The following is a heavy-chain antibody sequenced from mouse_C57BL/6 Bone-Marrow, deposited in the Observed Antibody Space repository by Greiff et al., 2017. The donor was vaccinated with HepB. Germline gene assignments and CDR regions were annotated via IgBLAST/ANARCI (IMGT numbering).Heavy chain of an antibody. J-gene: IGHJ2*01. CDR3: ARDRGWLPYYFDY. CDR1: GYSITSGYY. CDR2: ISYDGSN. V-gene: IGHV3-6*01. Sequence: ESGPGLVKPSQSLSLTCSVTGYSITSGYYWNWIRQFPGNKLEWMGYISYDGSNNYNPSLKNRISITRDTSKNQFFLKLNSVTTEDTATYYCARDRGWLPYYFDYWGQGTTLTVSS. D-gene: IGHD2-3*01.